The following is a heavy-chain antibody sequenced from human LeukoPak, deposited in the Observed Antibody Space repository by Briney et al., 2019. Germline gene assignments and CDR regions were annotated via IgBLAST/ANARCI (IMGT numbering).Heavy chain of an antibody. J-gene: IGHJ4*02. V-gene: IGHV4-59*12. CDR2: IYHSGST. CDR3: ARVSKVYYYDT. CDR1: GGSISSYY. D-gene: IGHD2-8*01. Sequence: SETLSLTCTVSGGSISSYYWSWIRQPPGKGLEWIGYIYHSGSTYYNPSLKSRVTISVDRSKNQFSLKLSSVTAADTAVYYCARVSKVYYYDTWGQGTLVTVSS.